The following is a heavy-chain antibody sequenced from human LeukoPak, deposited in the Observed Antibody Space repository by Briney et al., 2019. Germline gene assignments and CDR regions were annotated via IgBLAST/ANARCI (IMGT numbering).Heavy chain of an antibody. Sequence: PSETLSLTCTVSGGSTSSGYWSWIRQPPGKGLEWIGYIYYSGSTNYNPSLKSRVTISVDTSKSQFSLKLSSVTAADTAVYYCARLKGSYFDYWGQGTLVTVSS. CDR1: GGSTSSGY. V-gene: IGHV4-59*08. CDR2: IYYSGST. CDR3: ARLKGSYFDY. J-gene: IGHJ4*02.